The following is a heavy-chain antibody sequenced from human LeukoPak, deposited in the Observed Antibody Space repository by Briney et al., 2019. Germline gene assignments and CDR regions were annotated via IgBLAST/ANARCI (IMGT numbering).Heavy chain of an antibody. CDR2: IIPIFGIA. Sequence: ASVKLSCKASGGTFSSYAISWVRQAPGQGLEWRGGIIPIFGIAIYAQTFPRRVTITTAESTSTAYMELSSLRSEDTAVYYCGRGFDGGRGWFDPWGQGTLVTVSS. D-gene: IGHD4-23*01. CDR1: GGTFSSYA. J-gene: IGHJ5*02. CDR3: GRGFDGGRGWFDP. V-gene: IGHV1-69*05.